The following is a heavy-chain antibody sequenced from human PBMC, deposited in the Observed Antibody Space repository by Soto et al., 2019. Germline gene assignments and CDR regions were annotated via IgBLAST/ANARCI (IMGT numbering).Heavy chain of an antibody. J-gene: IGHJ6*01. V-gene: IGHV4-59*01. CDR2: IYYSGST. D-gene: IGHD4-17*01. CDR3: AKNDDHGSSYHGMDV. Sequence: PSETLSLTCTVSGGYINSYYWNWIRQPPGKGLEWIGYIYYSGSTNYNPSLKSRVVISVDTSKNQFSLKLRSVTAADTAMYYCAKNDDHGSSYHGMDVWGPGTTVTVPQ. CDR1: GGYINSYY.